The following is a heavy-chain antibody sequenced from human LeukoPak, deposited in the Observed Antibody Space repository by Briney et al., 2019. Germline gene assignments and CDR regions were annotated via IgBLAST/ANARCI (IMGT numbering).Heavy chain of an antibody. D-gene: IGHD5-24*01. CDR1: GGSISSYY. J-gene: IGHJ6*03. CDR3: ARGATRYYYYYYMDV. Sequence: SETLSLTCTVSGGSISSYYWSWIRQPPGRGLEWIGYIYYSGSTNYNPSLKSRVTISVDTSKNQFSLKLSSVTAADTAVYYCARGATRYYYYYYMDVWGKGTTVTVSS. CDR2: IYYSGST. V-gene: IGHV4-59*01.